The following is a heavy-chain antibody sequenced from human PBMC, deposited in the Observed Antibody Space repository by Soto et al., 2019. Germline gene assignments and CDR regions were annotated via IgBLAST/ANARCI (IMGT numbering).Heavy chain of an antibody. J-gene: IGHJ6*03. CDR3: ARVPTIFGVVILDYYYYYYMDV. CDR2: ISAYNGNT. CDR1: GYTFTSYG. V-gene: IGHV1-18*01. Sequence: GASVKVSCKASGYTFTSYGISWVRQAPGQGLEWMGWISAYNGNTNYAQKLQGRVTMTTDTSTSTAYMELRSLRSDDTAVYYCARVPTIFGVVILDYYYYYYMDVWGKGTTVTVSS. D-gene: IGHD3-3*01.